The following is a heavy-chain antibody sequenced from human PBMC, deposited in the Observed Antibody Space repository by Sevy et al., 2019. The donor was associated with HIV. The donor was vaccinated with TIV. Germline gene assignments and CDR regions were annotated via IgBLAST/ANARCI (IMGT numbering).Heavy chain of an antibody. CDR2: ISGNDDTI. CDR3: ARDHVKDGDLGDYYYYAMDD. Sequence: GESLKISCAASGFILSDYYMTWVRQAPGKGLEWVSYISGNDDTIYYADSVKGRFTISRDNTKNSLYLQMNSLRAEDTAVYYCARDHVKDGDLGDYYYYAMDDWGQWTTVTVSS. D-gene: IGHD4-17*01. CDR1: GFILSDYY. V-gene: IGHV3-11*01. J-gene: IGHJ6*02.